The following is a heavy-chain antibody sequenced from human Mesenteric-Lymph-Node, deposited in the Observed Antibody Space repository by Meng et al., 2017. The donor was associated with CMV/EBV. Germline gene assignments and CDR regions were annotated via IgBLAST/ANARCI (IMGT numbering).Heavy chain of an antibody. CDR1: GFTFEDYG. Sequence: GESLKISCAVSGFTFEDYGMSWVRQAPGRGLEWVSFINWSGGTIYYADSVKGRFTISRDNSKNTLYLQMNSLRAEDTAVYYCAKDPAPYCSSTSCRFGFDYWGQGTLVTVSS. CDR2: INWSGGTI. V-gene: IGHV3-20*04. J-gene: IGHJ4*02. D-gene: IGHD2-2*01. CDR3: AKDPAPYCSSTSCRFGFDY.